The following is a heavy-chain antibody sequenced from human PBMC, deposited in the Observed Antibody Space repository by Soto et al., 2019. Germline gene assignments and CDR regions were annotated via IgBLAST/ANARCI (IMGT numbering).Heavy chain of an antibody. J-gene: IGHJ4*02. CDR2: INHSGST. CDR3: ARGRPYYDILTGYSHYFDY. V-gene: IGHV4-34*01. Sequence: SETLSLTCAVYGLSFSGYYWSWIRQPPGKGLEWIGEINHSGSTNYNPSLKSRVTISVDTSKNQFSLKLSSVTAADTAVYYCARGRPYYDILTGYSHYFDYWGQGTLVTVSS. D-gene: IGHD3-9*01. CDR1: GLSFSGYY.